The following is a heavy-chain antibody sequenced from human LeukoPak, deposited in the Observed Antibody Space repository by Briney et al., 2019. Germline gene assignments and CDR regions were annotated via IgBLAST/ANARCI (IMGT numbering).Heavy chain of an antibody. V-gene: IGHV3-23*01. D-gene: IGHD3-3*01. J-gene: IGHJ4*02. CDR2: ISGSGGST. CDR1: GFTFSSYA. Sequence: GGSLRLSCAASGFTFSSYAMSWVRQAPGKGLEWVSAISGSGGSTYYADSVKGRFTISRDNSKNTLYLQMNSLRAEDTAVYYCAKDTWSGYTVLLYDYWGQGTLVTVSS. CDR3: AKDTWSGYTVLLYDY.